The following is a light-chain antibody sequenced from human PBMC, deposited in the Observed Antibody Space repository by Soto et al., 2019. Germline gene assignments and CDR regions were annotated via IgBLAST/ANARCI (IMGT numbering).Light chain of an antibody. V-gene: IGKV3-20*01. Sequence: EVVLTQSPGTLSLSPGEGATLSCRASQILIDRYLAWYQQKPGQAPRLLIYGASSRATGIPDRFSGSGSGTDFSLTISRLEPEDFAVYYCQQYGSSPITFGQGTRLEIK. CDR1: QILIDRY. CDR3: QQYGSSPIT. CDR2: GAS. J-gene: IGKJ5*01.